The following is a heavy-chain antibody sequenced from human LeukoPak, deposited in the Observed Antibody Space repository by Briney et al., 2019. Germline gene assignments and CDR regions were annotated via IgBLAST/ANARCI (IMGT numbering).Heavy chain of an antibody. V-gene: IGHV3-30*04. J-gene: IGHJ6*02. CDR2: ISYDGSNK. CDR3: ARDQLLAPYYYYGMDV. D-gene: IGHD2-2*01. CDR1: GFTFSSYA. Sequence: GGSLRLSCAASGFTFSSYAMHWVRQAPGKGLEWVAVISYDGSNKYYADSVKGRFTISRDNSKNTLYLQMNSLRAEDTAVYYCARDQLLAPYYYYGMDVWGQGTTVTVSS.